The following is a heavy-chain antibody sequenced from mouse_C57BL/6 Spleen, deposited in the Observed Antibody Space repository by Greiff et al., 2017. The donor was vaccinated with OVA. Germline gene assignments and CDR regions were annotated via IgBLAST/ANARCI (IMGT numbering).Heavy chain of an antibody. V-gene: IGHV1-72*01. Sequence: QVQLQQSGAELVKPGASVKLSCKASGYTFTSYWMHWVKQRPGRGLEWIGRIDPNSGGTKYNEKFKSKATLTVDKPSSPAYMQLSSLTSEDSAVYYCARGALYDGYLYYFDYWGQGTTLTVSS. CDR1: GYTFTSYW. J-gene: IGHJ2*01. CDR2: IDPNSGGT. CDR3: ARGALYDGYLYYFDY. D-gene: IGHD2-3*01.